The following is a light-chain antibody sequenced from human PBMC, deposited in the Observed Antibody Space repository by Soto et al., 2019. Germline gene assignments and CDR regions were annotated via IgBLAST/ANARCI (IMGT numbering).Light chain of an antibody. CDR3: QQYNNWLT. CDR2: GAS. CDR1: QSVSGN. V-gene: IGKV3-15*01. J-gene: IGKJ4*01. Sequence: EIVMTQSPATLSVSPGERATLSCRASQSVSGNLAWYQQKPGQAPRLLIYGASTRATGVPARFSGSGSGTEFTLTISSLQSEDFVVYYCQQYNNWLTFGGGTKVEIE.